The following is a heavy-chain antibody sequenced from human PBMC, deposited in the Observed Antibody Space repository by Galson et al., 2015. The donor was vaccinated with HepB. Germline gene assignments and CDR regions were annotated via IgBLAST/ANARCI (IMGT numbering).Heavy chain of an antibody. D-gene: IGHD4-17*01. CDR3: ARDPPRVTVTTFDY. CDR2: TYYRSKWYS. Sequence: CAISGDSVSSNSAAWNWIRRSPSGGLEWLGRTYYRSKWYSDYALSVKSRITINPDTSKNQFSLQLNSVTPEDTAVYYCARDPPRVTVTTFDYWGQGTLVTVSS. J-gene: IGHJ4*02. V-gene: IGHV6-1*01. CDR1: GDSVSSNSAA.